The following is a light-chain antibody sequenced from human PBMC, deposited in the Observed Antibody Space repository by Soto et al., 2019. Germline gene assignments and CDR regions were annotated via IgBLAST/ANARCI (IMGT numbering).Light chain of an antibody. V-gene: IGKV3-15*01. Sequence: EIVMTQSPATLSVSPGGRATLSCRASQSVSSNLAWYQQKPGQTPKLLISVASTRATGIPTRFSGSGSVTEFTLTISSLQSEDFAVYYCQQYNVWPLTFGGGTKVEFK. J-gene: IGKJ4*01. CDR3: QQYNVWPLT. CDR2: VAS. CDR1: QSVSSN.